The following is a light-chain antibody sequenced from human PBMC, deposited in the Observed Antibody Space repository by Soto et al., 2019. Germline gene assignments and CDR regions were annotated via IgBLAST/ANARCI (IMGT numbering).Light chain of an antibody. CDR2: AAS. CDR1: RDISNY. J-gene: IGKJ4*01. V-gene: IGKV1-9*01. CDR3: QQLRMYPST. Sequence: QLTQSPSSLSASVGDRITITCRASRDISNYLNWYQQKLGKAPKLLIYAASTLYGGVSSRFSGSGSGADVALTITSLQAEDFATYYCQQLRMYPSTFGGGTKVDIK.